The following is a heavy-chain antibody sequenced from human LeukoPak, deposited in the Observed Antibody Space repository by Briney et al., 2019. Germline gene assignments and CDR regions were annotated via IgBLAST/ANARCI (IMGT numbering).Heavy chain of an antibody. CDR3: ARALHLELHSYFDS. CDR2: ISAYNGNT. D-gene: IGHD1-1*01. Sequence: ASVKVSCKASGYTFTSYGISWVRQAPGQGLEWMGWISAYNGNTNYAQKFQGRVTITADESTSTAYMELRSLSSEDTAVYYCARALHLELHSYFDSWGQGTLVTVSS. V-gene: IGHV1-18*01. CDR1: GYTFTSYG. J-gene: IGHJ4*02.